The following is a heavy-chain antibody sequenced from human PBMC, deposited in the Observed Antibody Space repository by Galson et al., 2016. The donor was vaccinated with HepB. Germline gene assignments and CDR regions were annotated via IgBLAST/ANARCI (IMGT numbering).Heavy chain of an antibody. D-gene: IGHD1-14*01. J-gene: IGHJ4*02. CDR1: GFSLTTSGVG. Sequence: PALVKPTQTLTLTCTLSGFSLTTSGVGVGWIRQPPGKALEWLALVFWDDDKRYSPSLRSRLTITTDTSKNQVVLTMTDLDPVDTATYYCARNRARVADYDHWGQGTLVTVSS. V-gene: IGHV2-5*02. CDR3: ARNRARVADYDH. CDR2: VFWDDDK.